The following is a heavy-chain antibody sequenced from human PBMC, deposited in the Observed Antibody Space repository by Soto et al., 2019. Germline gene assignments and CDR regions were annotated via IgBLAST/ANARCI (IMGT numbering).Heavy chain of an antibody. CDR3: ARDLNYYGSGSPYDY. D-gene: IGHD3-10*01. CDR1: GFTFSDYY. Sequence: GGSLRLSCAASGFTFSDYYMSWIRQAPGKGLEWVSYISSSSSYTNYADSVKGRFTISRDNAKNSLYLQMNSLRAEDTAVYYCARDLNYYGSGSPYDYWGQGTLVTVSS. J-gene: IGHJ4*02. CDR2: ISSSSSYT. V-gene: IGHV3-11*06.